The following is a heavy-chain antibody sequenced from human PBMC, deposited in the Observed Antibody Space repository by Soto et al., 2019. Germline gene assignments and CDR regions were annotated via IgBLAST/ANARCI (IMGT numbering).Heavy chain of an antibody. CDR1: GGTFSSYT. D-gene: IGHD3-22*01. Sequence: ASVKVSCKASGGTFSSYTFTWVRQAPGQGLEWMGGIVPMFGTTNYPQKFQGGLTITADDSTSTAYMELSSLRSEETAVYYCASDNDDDSSGYPYWGQGTRVTVS. J-gene: IGHJ4*02. CDR3: ASDNDDDSSGYPY. V-gene: IGHV1-69*13. CDR2: IVPMFGTT.